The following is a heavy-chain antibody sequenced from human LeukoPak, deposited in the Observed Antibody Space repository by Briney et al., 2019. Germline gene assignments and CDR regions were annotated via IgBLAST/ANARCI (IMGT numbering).Heavy chain of an antibody. D-gene: IGHD3-22*01. CDR3: AKRGVVIRVILVGFHKEAYYFDS. CDR2: IGISSGST. J-gene: IGHJ4*02. Sequence: GGSLRLSCAASGFNFIDYSMNWVRQAPGKGLEWISYIGISSGSTNYADSVKGRFSISRDNPKNTLYLQMNSLRAEDTAVYFCAKRGVVIRVILVGFHKEAYYFDSWGQGALVTVSS. CDR1: GFNFIDYS. V-gene: IGHV3-48*01.